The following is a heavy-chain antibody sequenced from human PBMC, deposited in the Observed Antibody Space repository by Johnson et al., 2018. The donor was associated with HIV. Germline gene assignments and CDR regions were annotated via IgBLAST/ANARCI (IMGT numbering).Heavy chain of an antibody. J-gene: IGHJ3*02. V-gene: IGHV3-33*06. D-gene: IGHD1-26*01. CDR1: GFTFSSYA. CDR3: AKDGGSYGGAFDI. CDR2: IKQDGLNK. Sequence: QVQLVESGGGVVQPGRSLRLSCAASGFTFSSYAMHWVRQAPGKGLEWVGSIKQDGLNKYYADSVKGRFTISRDNSKNTLYLQMNSLRAEDTAVYYCAKDGGSYGGAFDIWGQGTMVSVSS.